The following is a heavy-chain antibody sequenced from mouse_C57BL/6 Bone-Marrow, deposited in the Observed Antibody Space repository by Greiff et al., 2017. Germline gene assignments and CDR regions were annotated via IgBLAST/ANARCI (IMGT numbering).Heavy chain of an antibody. J-gene: IGHJ2*01. CDR3: ARHRTGTPGYCDY. Sequence: EVKLVESGGDLVKPGGSLKLSCAASGFTFSSYGMSWVRQTPDKRLEWVATISSGGSYTYYPDSVKGRFTISRDNAKNTLYLQMSSLKSEDTAMYYCARHRTGTPGYCDYWGQGTTLTVSS. CDR2: ISSGGSYT. D-gene: IGHD4-1*01. V-gene: IGHV5-6*01. CDR1: GFTFSSYG.